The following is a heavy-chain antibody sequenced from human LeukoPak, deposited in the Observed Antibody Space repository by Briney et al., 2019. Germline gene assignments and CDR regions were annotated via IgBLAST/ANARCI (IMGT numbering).Heavy chain of an antibody. J-gene: IGHJ6*03. V-gene: IGHV4-39*01. CDR3: ARHKDYYYSYMDV. CDR1: SGSISTSNYY. CDR2: IFYSGST. Sequence: SETLSLTCTVSSGSISTSNYYWGWVRQPPGKALEWIGNIFYSGSTYCSPSLKSRVTISLDTSRNQFSLKLSSVTAAGTAVYYCARHKDYYYSYMDVWGKGTTVTISS.